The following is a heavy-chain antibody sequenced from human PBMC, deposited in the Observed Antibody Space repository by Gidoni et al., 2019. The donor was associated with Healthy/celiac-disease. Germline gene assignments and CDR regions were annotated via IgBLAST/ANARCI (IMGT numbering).Heavy chain of an antibody. CDR2: IKQDGSEK. Sequence: EVQLVESGGGLVQPVWSLRLSCAASGFTFSTYWMSWVRQAPGKGLEWVANIKQDGSEKYYVDSVKGRFTISRDNAKNSLYLQMNSLRAEDTAVYYCARDELVGGYGRGGLTFDYWGQGTLVTVSS. CDR1: GFTFSTYW. CDR3: ARDELVGGYGRGGLTFDY. J-gene: IGHJ4*02. D-gene: IGHD1-26*01. V-gene: IGHV3-7*01.